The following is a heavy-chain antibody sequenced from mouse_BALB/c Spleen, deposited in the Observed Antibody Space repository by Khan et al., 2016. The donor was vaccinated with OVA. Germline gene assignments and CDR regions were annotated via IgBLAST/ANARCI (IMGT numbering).Heavy chain of an antibody. CDR3: ALVGSYYVSFVH. D-gene: IGHD1-1*01. CDR1: GYTFTSYV. J-gene: IGHJ3*01. CDR2: IYPFNDAT. V-gene: IGHV1S136*01. Sequence: VQLQQSGPEVAKPGASVKMSCKASGYTFTSYVMHWVKQKPGQGLEWIGYIYPFNDATKFNEKFNGKATLTSDKSSRTAYLELSNLTSEDSAVYYSALVGSYYVSFVHWGQGTLVTVSA.